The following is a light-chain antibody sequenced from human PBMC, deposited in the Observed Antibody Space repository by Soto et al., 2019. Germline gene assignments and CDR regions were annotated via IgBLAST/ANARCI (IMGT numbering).Light chain of an antibody. CDR1: QSISSY. Sequence: DIQMTQSPSSLSASVGDRVTITCRASQSISSYLHWYQQKPGKAPKLLIYAASNLQSGVPSRFSASGSGTDFTLTINSLQPEDVATYYCQKYNSAPRTFGQGTKVDIK. CDR2: AAS. V-gene: IGKV1-39*01. J-gene: IGKJ1*01. CDR3: QKYNSAPRT.